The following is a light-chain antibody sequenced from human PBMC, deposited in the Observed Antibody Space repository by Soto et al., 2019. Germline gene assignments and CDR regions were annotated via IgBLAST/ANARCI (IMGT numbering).Light chain of an antibody. CDR1: QTISSS. Sequence: DVRMTQSPSSLSTFVGDRVSITCRASQTISSSLNWYQQKVGKAPKLLIYAGSTLQSGVPPRFSGAVSGTAFTLTISTLQPEDSATYYCQQSYGTPPSFGTGTKLEIK. CDR3: QQSYGTPPS. J-gene: IGKJ2*03. CDR2: AGS. V-gene: IGKV1-39*01.